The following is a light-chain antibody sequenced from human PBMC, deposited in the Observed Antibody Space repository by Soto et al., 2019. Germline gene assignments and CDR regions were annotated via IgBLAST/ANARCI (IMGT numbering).Light chain of an antibody. J-gene: IGLJ1*01. CDR3: QSYASSLSGCV. V-gene: IGLV1-40*01. CDR1: SSNIGAGYD. Sequence: QLVLTQPPSVSGAPGQRVTISCTGSSSNIGAGYDVHWYRQLPGTAPKLLIYLSANRPSGVPDRFSGSKSGTSASLAITGLQVEDEADYYCQSYASSLSGCVFGTATKLTVL. CDR2: LSA.